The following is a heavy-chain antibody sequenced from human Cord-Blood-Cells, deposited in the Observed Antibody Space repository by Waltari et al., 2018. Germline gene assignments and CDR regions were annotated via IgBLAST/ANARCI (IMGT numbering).Heavy chain of an antibody. J-gene: IGHJ4*02. D-gene: IGHD1-26*01. CDR1: GGPVSSGSYY. Sequence: QVQLQESGPGLVKPSETLSLTCTVSGGPVSSGSYYWSRIRQPPGKGLEWIGYIYYSGSTNYNPSLNSRVTISVDTSKNQFSLKLSSVTAADTAVYYCARGGPRADSGSYYFDYWGQGTLVTVSS. CDR3: ARGGPRADSGSYYFDY. CDR2: IYYSGST. V-gene: IGHV4-61*01.